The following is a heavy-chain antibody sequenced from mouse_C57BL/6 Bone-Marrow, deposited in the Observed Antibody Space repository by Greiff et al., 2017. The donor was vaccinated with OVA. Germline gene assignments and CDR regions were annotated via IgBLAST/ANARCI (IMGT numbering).Heavy chain of an antibody. D-gene: IGHD1-1*01. CDR1: GYSITSGYY. V-gene: IGHV3-6*01. CDR3: ARGGSTVVANYFDY. J-gene: IGHJ2*01. CDR2: ISYDGSN. Sequence: ESGPGLVKPSQSLSLTCSVTGYSITSGYYWNWIRQFPGNKLEWMGYISYDGSNNYNPSLKNRISITRDTSKNQFFLKLNSVTTEDTATYYCARGGSTVVANYFDYWGQGTTLTVSS.